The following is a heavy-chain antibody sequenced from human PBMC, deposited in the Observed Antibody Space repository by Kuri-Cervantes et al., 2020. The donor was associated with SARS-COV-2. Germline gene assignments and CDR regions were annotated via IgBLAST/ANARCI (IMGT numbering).Heavy chain of an antibody. CDR3: GRVSWLPLWRRYSDS. V-gene: IGHV4-59*11. CDR1: GASISSQY. CDR2: IYTSGST. Sequence: SETLSLTCTVSGASISSQYWSWIRQPPGKGLEYIAYIYTSGSTNYNPSFKSRATISADTSKNQFSLKLSSVTAADTAVYYCGRVSWLPLWRRYSDSWGQGTLVTVSS. D-gene: IGHD5-24*01. J-gene: IGHJ4*02.